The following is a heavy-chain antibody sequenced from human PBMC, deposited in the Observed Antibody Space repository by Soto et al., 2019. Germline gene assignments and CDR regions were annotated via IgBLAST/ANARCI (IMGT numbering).Heavy chain of an antibody. Sequence: SETLSLTCSVSGGSINSYWWSWIRQPAGKGLEWIGRVYSSGTTDYNPSLNSRATMSVDTSRNHCSLNLNSVTAADTAMYFCARITRPDNGALYYFDSWGQGILVTVSS. CDR1: GGSINSYW. CDR3: ARITRPDNGALYYFDS. V-gene: IGHV4-4*07. D-gene: IGHD4-17*01. CDR2: VYSSGTT. J-gene: IGHJ4*02.